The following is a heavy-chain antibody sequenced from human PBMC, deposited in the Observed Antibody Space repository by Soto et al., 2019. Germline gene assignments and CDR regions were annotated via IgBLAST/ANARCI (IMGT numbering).Heavy chain of an antibody. CDR2: IKQDGSEK. Sequence: GGSLRLSCAASGFTFSSNWMSWVRQAPGKGLEWVANIKQDGSEKYYVDSVKGRFTISRDNAKNSLYLQMNSLRAEDTAVYYCARDSNYDFWSGYLTLMDVWGKGTTVTVSS. D-gene: IGHD3-3*01. CDR1: GFTFSSNW. CDR3: ARDSNYDFWSGYLTLMDV. V-gene: IGHV3-7*01. J-gene: IGHJ6*03.